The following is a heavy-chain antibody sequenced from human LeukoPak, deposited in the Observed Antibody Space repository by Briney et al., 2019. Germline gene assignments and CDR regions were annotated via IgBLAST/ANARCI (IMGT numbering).Heavy chain of an antibody. J-gene: IGHJ6*02. D-gene: IGHD5-18*01. CDR3: ARALDTAMVPLDYYGMDV. Sequence: GGSLRLSCAASGFTFSSYAMHWVRQAPGKGLEWVAVISYDGSNKYYADSVKGRFTISRDNSKNTLYLQMNSLRAEDTAVYYCARALDTAMVPLDYYGMDVWGQGTTVTVSS. CDR1: GFTFSSYA. V-gene: IGHV3-30-3*01. CDR2: ISYDGSNK.